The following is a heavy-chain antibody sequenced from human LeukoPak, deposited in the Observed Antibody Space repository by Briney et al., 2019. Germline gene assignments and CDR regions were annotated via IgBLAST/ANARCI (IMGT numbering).Heavy chain of an antibody. J-gene: IGHJ6*02. CDR2: ISGSGGST. V-gene: IGHV3-23*01. CDR3: AKDRGGRYYYYGMDV. Sequence: PGGSLRLSCAASGFTFSSYAMSWVRQAPGKGLEWVSAISGSGGSTYYADSVKGRFTISRDNSKNTLYLQMNSLRAEDTAVYYCAKDRGGRYYYYGMDVWGQGTTVTVSS. D-gene: IGHD3-10*01. CDR1: GFTFSSYA.